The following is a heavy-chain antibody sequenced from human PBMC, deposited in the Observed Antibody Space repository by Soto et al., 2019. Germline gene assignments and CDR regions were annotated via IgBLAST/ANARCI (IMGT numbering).Heavy chain of an antibody. CDR1: GLTVSTNY. CDR3: ARVTTLAFDY. CDR2: IYSDGRT. Sequence: SLRLSSAASGLTVSTNYMSWVRQAPGKGLEWVSVIYSDGRTYHADSVKGRFTISRDNSKNMLYLQMNSLRAEDTAVYYCARVTTLAFDYWGQGTLVTVSS. J-gene: IGHJ4*02. V-gene: IGHV3-66*01. D-gene: IGHD3-22*01.